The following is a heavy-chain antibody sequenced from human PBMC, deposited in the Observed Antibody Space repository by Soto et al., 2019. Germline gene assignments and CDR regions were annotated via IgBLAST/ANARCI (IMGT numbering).Heavy chain of an antibody. Sequence: TFTSYGITWVRQAPGQGLEWMGWISAHNGNTDYAQKLQGRVIVTRDTSTSTAYMERRSLRSDDTAVYYCARGRYGDYWGQGALVTVSS. J-gene: IGHJ4*02. CDR2: ISAHNGNT. CDR1: TFTSYG. D-gene: IGHD1-1*01. V-gene: IGHV1-18*01. CDR3: ARGRYGDY.